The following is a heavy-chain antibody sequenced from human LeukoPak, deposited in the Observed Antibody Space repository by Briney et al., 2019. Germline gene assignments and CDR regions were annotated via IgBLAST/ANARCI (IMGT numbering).Heavy chain of an antibody. CDR1: GYTFTGYS. CDR2: INPNSGGT. J-gene: IGHJ4*02. Sequence: ASVKVSCKASGYTFTGYSMHWVRQAPGQGLEWMGWINPNSGGTNYAQNFQGRVTVTRDTSISTAYMELSRLRSDDTAVYYCARDGTSTDGYWGQGTLVTVSS. D-gene: IGHD2-2*01. V-gene: IGHV1-2*02. CDR3: ARDGTSTDGY.